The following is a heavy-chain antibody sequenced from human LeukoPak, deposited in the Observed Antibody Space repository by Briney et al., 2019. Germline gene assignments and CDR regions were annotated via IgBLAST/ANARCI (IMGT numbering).Heavy chain of an antibody. CDR3: ARGDILTGYSY. CDR1: GRSFRGYY. J-gene: IGHJ4*02. V-gene: IGHV4-34*01. CDR2: INHRGST. Sequence: PSETLSLTCAVYGRSFRGYYWSWIRQPPGKRLEWIGEINHRGSTKYTPTLKSRVTISVDTSKNQSYLNLRSATAADTAVYYCARGDILTGYSYWGQGTLVTVSS. D-gene: IGHD3-9*01.